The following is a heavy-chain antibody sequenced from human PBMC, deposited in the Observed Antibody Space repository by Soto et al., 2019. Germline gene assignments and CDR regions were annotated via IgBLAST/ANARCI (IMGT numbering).Heavy chain of an antibody. Sequence: SETLSLTCAVSGGSISSFWWSWVRQAPGMGLEWIGEIHHSGATNYNPSLKSRVTASVDKSKNQFSLNLNSLTAADTAIYYCAKEVAADAFDIWGQGTMVTV. J-gene: IGHJ3*02. CDR2: IHHSGAT. CDR1: GGSISSFW. V-gene: IGHV4-4*02. CDR3: AKEVAADAFDI. D-gene: IGHD6-25*01.